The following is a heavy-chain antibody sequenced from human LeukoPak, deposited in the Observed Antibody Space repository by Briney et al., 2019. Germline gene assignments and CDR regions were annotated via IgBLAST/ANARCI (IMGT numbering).Heavy chain of an antibody. CDR1: GFTFSSCE. CDR3: ARSAREYYYMDV. V-gene: IGHV3-48*03. Sequence: GGSLRLSCAVSGFTFSSCEMNWVRQAPGKGLEWVSYISSSGSTIYYADSVKGRFTISRDNAKNSLYLQMNSLRAEDTAVYYCARSAREYYYMDVWGKGTTVTVSS. CDR2: ISSSGSTI. J-gene: IGHJ6*03. D-gene: IGHD2-15*01.